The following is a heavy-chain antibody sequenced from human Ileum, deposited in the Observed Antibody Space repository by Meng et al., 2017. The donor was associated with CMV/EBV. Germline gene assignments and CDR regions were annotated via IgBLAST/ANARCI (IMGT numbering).Heavy chain of an antibody. D-gene: IGHD6-13*01. CDR1: GGSISSDTYY. CDR3: ARHARSSSLGRTFDY. J-gene: IGHJ4*02. Sequence: GSLRLSCTVSGGSISSDTYYWGWLRQPPGKGLEWIGSSYYSESTYYNPSLKSRVTLSVDTSKTQLSLKLSSVTAAATAIYYCARHARSSSLGRTFDYWGPGTLVTVSS. V-gene: IGHV4-39*01. CDR2: SYYSEST.